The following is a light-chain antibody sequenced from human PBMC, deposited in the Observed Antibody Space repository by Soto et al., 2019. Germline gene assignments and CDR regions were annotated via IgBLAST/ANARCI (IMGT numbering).Light chain of an antibody. J-gene: IGKJ2*01. CDR2: GAS. CDR1: QSVSSSY. CDR3: QQYGSSLGT. Sequence: EIVSTQSPGTLSLSPGERATLSCRASQSVSSSYLAWYQQKPGQAPGLLIYGASSRATGIPDRFSGSGSGTDFTFTISRLEHEDFAVYYCQQYGSSLGTFGQGNKLEIK. V-gene: IGKV3-20*01.